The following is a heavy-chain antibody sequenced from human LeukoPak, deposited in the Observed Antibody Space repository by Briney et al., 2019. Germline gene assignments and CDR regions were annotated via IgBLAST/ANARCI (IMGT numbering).Heavy chain of an antibody. D-gene: IGHD2-2*01. CDR1: GASISSSSYY. V-gene: IGHV4-39*07. Sequence: PSETLSLTCIVSGASISSSSYYWGWIRQPPGKGLVWIGSIYYTGSTYYNPSLRSRVTISMDTSKNQFSLRLNSVTAADTAIYYCARRIVVVPAAIRNGDAFDIWGQGTMVGVSS. J-gene: IGHJ3*02. CDR2: IYYTGST. CDR3: ARRIVVVPAAIRNGDAFDI.